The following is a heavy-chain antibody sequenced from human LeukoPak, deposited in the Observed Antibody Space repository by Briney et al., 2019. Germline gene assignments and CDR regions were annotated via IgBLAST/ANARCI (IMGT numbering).Heavy chain of an antibody. CDR3: AKVEGSGELFANLDY. D-gene: IGHD3-10*01. V-gene: IGHV3-23*01. CDR2: ISGSGGST. J-gene: IGHJ4*02. CDR1: GFTFSSYG. Sequence: GGSLRLSCAASGFTFSSYGMSWVRQAPGKGLEWVSAISGSGGSTYYADSVKGRFTISRDNSKNTLYLQMNSLRAEDTAVYYCAKVEGSGELFANLDYWGQGTLVTVSS.